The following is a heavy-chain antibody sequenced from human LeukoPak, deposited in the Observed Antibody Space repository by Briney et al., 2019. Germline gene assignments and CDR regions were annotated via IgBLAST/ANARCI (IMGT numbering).Heavy chain of an antibody. CDR2: INAGNGNT. CDR1: GYTFTSYA. V-gene: IGHV1-3*01. Sequence: ASVKVSCKASGYTFTSYAMHWVRQAPGQRLEWMGWINAGNGNTKYSQKLQGRVTITRDTSASTAYMELSSLRSEDTAVYYCVRDSYMRYGDYQTDWFDPWGQGTLVTVSS. J-gene: IGHJ5*02. CDR3: VRDSYMRYGDYQTDWFDP. D-gene: IGHD4-17*01.